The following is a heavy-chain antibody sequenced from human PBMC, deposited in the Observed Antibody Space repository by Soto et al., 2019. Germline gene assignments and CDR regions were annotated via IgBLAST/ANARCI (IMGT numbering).Heavy chain of an antibody. CDR2: ISSSGSTI. J-gene: IGHJ5*02. V-gene: IGHV3-11*01. CDR1: GFTFSDYY. D-gene: IGHD6-13*01. CDR3: AGEPYSSSWFHP. Sequence: GGSLRLSCAASGFTFSDYYMSWIRQAPGKGLEWVSYISSSGSTIYYADSVKGRFTISRDNAKNSLYLQMNSLGAEDTAVYYCAGEPYSSSWFHPWGQGTLVTVSS.